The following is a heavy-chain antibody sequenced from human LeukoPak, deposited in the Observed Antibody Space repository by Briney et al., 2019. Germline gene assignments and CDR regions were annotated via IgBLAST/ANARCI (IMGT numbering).Heavy chain of an antibody. Sequence: GGSLRLSCAASGFTVSNYTINWVRQAPGKGLEWVSYISSSGSTIYYADSVKGRFTISRDNARNSLFLQMNSLRAEDTAVYYCAKGGYYDSSGYSPSFHWGQGTLVTVSS. CDR3: AKGGYYDSSGYSPSFH. D-gene: IGHD3-22*01. V-gene: IGHV3-48*04. CDR1: GFTVSNYT. J-gene: IGHJ4*02. CDR2: ISSSGSTI.